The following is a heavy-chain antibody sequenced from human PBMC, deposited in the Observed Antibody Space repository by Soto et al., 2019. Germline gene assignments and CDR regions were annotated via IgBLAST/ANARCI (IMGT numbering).Heavy chain of an antibody. Sequence: ASVKVSCKTSGDTFTNFGLSWVRQAPGQGLEWMGWIATYNTNRNYAQKFQGRLTLTTDTSTSTAYMELKSLGYDDTDVYYCARVLRGVVNWFDPWGQGTLVTVSS. CDR3: ARVLRGVVNWFDP. J-gene: IGHJ5*02. CDR1: GDTFTNFG. D-gene: IGHD3-10*01. V-gene: IGHV1-18*01. CDR2: IATYNTNR.